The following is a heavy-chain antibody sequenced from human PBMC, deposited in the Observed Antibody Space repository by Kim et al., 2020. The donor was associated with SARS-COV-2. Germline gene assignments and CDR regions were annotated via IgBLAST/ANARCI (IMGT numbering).Heavy chain of an antibody. D-gene: IGHD5-18*01. CDR1: GFTFSSYE. Sequence: GGSLRLSCAASGFTFSSYEMNWVRQAPGKGLEWVSYISSSGSTIYYADSVKGRFTISRDNAKNSLYLQMNSLRAEDTAVYYCARDEAFRGYSYGTPFDYWGQGTLVTVSS. J-gene: IGHJ4*02. CDR3: ARDEAFRGYSYGTPFDY. CDR2: ISSSGSTI. V-gene: IGHV3-48*03.